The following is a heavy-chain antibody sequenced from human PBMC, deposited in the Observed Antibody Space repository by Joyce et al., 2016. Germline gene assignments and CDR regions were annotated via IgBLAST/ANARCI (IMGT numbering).Heavy chain of an antibody. V-gene: IGHV3-48*02. CDR2: ISSTSGNI. CDR1: GFTFTTYS. Sequence: QLVESGGGLVKPGGSLRLSCEASGFTFTTYSMNWVRQAPGKGLEWVSYISSTSGNIKYADSVKGRFTISRDNAKNSVYLQMNSLRDEDTAVYYCARDNSSRYGFDIWGQGTMLTVSS. D-gene: IGHD3-9*01. J-gene: IGHJ3*02. CDR3: ARDNSSRYGFDI.